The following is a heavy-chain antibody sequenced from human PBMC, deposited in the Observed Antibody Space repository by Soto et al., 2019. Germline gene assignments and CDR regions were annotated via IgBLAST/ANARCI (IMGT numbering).Heavy chain of an antibody. CDR3: AHRRGRVWENWFDP. V-gene: IGHV2-5*02. CDR1: GFSLTTSGVG. CDR2: IYWDDDK. J-gene: IGHJ5*02. D-gene: IGHD1-26*01. Sequence: QITLKESGPTLVKPTQTLKLTCTFSGFSLTTSGVGVGWIRQPPGKALEWLALIYWDDDKRLSPSLESRLTVTKDPPKNQVVLTLTNVDPVDTATYYCAHRRGRVWENWFDPWGPGTLVTVSS.